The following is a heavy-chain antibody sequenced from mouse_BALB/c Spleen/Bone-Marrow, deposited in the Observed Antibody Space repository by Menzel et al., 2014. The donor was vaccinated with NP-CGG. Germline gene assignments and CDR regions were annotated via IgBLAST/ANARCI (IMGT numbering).Heavy chain of an antibody. CDR1: GYTFTSYY. CDR2: INPSNGGT. D-gene: IGHD2-10*01. CDR3: TRRSLLSDYYSMDY. J-gene: IGHJ4*01. V-gene: IGHV1S81*02. Sequence: VKLMESGAELVKPGASVKLSCKASGYTFTSYYLYWVKRRPGQGLEWIGEINPSNGGTNFNERFKSKASLTVDKSSSTAYMQLNSLTSEDSAVYYCTRRSLLSDYYSMDYWGQGTSVTVSS.